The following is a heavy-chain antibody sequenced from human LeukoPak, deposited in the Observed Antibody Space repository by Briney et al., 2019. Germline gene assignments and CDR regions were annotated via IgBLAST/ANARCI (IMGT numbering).Heavy chain of an antibody. V-gene: IGHV3-74*01. D-gene: IGHD3-3*01. Sequence: GGSLRLSCAASGFTFSSYWMHWVRQAPGKGLVWVSRINTDGSSTSYADSVKGRFTISRDNAKNTLYLQMNSLRAEDTAVYYCARVGGRFLEWLPFDYWGQGTLVTVSS. CDR2: INTDGSST. CDR3: ARVGGRFLEWLPFDY. J-gene: IGHJ4*02. CDR1: GFTFSSYW.